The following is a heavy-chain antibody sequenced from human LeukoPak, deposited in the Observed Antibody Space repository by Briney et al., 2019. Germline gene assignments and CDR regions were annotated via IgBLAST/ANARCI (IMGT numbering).Heavy chain of an antibody. D-gene: IGHD6-19*01. CDR3: AQSSCSP. CDR1: GFTFSSYW. V-gene: IGHV3-74*01. CDR2: TNSDGSST. J-gene: IGHJ5*02. Sequence: GGSLRLSCAASGFTFSSYWMHWVRQAPGKGLVWVSRTNSDGSSTSYADSVKGRFTIPRDNAKNTLCLQMNSLRGEDTAVYYWAQSSCSPWGQGNLGTVSS.